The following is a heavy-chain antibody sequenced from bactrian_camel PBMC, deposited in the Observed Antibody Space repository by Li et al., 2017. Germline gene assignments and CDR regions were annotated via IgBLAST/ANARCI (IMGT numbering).Heavy chain of an antibody. D-gene: IGHD6*01. J-gene: IGHJ4*01. Sequence: DVQLVESGGGLVQPGESLRISCVVSGFTFSSYAMSWVRQAPGKGLEWVSSINSGDSGRTYYADSVKGRFTISRDNAKNTVYLQMDSLKPEDTAVYYCVRDAGTPYGYNYWGQGTQVTVS. V-gene: IGHV3S35*01. CDR1: GFTFSSYA. CDR3: VRDAGTPYGYNY. CDR2: INSGDSGRT.